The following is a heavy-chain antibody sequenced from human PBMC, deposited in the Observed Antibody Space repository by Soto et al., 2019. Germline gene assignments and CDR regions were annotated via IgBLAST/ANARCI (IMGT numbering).Heavy chain of an antibody. CDR1: GFTFSNAW. CDR3: TTGPSTPPPDY. D-gene: IGHD2-2*01. J-gene: IGHJ4*02. Sequence: GGSLRLSCAASGFTFSNAWMSWVRQAPGKGLEWVRRIKSKTDGGTTDYAAPVKGRFTISRDDSKNTLYLQMNSLKTKATAVYYCTTGPSTPPPDYWGQGTLVTVSS. V-gene: IGHV3-15*01. CDR2: IKSKTDGGTT.